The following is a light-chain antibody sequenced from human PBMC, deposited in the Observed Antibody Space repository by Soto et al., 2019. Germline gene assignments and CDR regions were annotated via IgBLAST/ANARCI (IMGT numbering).Light chain of an antibody. CDR2: STS. V-gene: IGLV7-43*01. J-gene: IGLJ3*02. CDR1: TGAVTSDYY. Sequence: QAVVTQEPSLTVSPGGTVTLTCAASTGAVTSDYYPNWVQQKPGQAPKTLIYSTSNKHSWTPDRFSGSLLGGKAALTLSGVQPEDEAESYCLLYTDGAQTNWVFGGGTKLTVL. CDR3: LLYTDGAQTNWV.